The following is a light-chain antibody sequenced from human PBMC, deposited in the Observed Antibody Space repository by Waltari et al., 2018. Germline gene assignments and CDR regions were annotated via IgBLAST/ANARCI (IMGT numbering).Light chain of an antibody. Sequence: DIVMTQSPDYLSVSLGERANINCKSSQSVFYSSDNKNYLAWYQQKPGQPPKLLLYSASTRNVGVPDRFSGSGSGTDFTLTITSLQAEDVAVYYCQQHYSSPYTFGQGTKVEIK. CDR3: QQHYSSPYT. CDR2: SAS. J-gene: IGKJ1*01. V-gene: IGKV4-1*01. CDR1: QSVFYSSDNKNY.